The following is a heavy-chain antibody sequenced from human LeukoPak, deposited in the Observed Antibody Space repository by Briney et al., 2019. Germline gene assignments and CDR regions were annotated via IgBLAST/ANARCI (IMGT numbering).Heavy chain of an antibody. J-gene: IGHJ6*02. CDR2: TSYSGTA. CDR3: ARHGATVIIFGVVVEPTEVDQYYYPVDV. CDR1: GGSISAYY. Sequence: SETLSLTCTVPGGSISAYYWSWIPQPPGKGLKWVGYTSYSGTANYNPPVRIGASISKDTCKNHFSLRLSSVTAADTAVYYCARHGATVIIFGVVVEPTEVDQYYYPVDVWGQGTTVTVSS. D-gene: IGHD3-3*01. V-gene: IGHV4-59*08.